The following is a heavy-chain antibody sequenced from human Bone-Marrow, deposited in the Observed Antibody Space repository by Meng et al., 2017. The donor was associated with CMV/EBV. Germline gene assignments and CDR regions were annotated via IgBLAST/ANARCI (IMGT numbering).Heavy chain of an antibody. J-gene: IGHJ6*02. D-gene: IGHD1-1*01. CDR3: ARAVAGTNYYYYGMDV. V-gene: IGHV1-8*01. Sequence: ASVKVSCKASGYTFTTYDVNWVRQAAGQGLEWLGWMNPNSGNTGYAQKFQGRVTMTRNTSISTAYMELSSLRSEDTAVYYCARAVAGTNYYYYGMDVWGQGTTVTVSS. CDR1: GYTFTTYD. CDR2: MNPNSGNT.